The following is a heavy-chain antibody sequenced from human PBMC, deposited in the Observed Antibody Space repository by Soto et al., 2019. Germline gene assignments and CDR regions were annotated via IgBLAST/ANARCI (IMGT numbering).Heavy chain of an antibody. CDR3: ARAREATYDSSAYWPGNDY. D-gene: IGHD3-22*01. Sequence: QFQLVQSGAEVKEPGASVKVSCKASGYTFTNYDINWVRQAPGQGLEWMGWISAYNGNTNYAQNLQGRVTMTTDISTSTAYMELRSLTSHDTAVYYCARAREATYDSSAYWPGNDYWGQGTLVTVSS. CDR2: ISAYNGNT. V-gene: IGHV1-18*04. CDR1: GYTFTNYD. J-gene: IGHJ4*02.